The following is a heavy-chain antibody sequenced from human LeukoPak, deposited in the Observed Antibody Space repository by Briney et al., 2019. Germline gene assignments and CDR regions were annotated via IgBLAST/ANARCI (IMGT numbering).Heavy chain of an antibody. CDR3: ARVTYYYDSSGYYGSPGAFDI. CDR2: IIPIFGTA. J-gene: IGHJ3*02. V-gene: IGHV1-69*06. D-gene: IGHD3-22*01. Sequence: ASVKVSCKASGGTFSSYAISWVRQAPGQGLEWMGGIIPIFGTANYAQKFQGRVTITADKSTSTAYMELSSLRSEDTAVYYCARVTYYYDSSGYYGSPGAFDIWGQGTMVTVSS. CDR1: GGTFSSYA.